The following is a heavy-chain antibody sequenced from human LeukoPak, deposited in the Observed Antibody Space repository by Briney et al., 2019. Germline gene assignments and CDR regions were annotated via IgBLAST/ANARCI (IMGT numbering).Heavy chain of an antibody. V-gene: IGHV4-59*11. J-gene: IGHJ4*01. D-gene: IGHD3-16*01. CDR1: GGSLSSHY. Sequence: SETLSLTCTVSGGSLSSHYWSWIRQPPGKGLEWIGYISDTGNTNSSPSLQRRVVISVDTSKNQFSLILRSVTAADTAVYYCARIGHPFSDPFDYWGQEPWSPSPQ. CDR3: ARIGHPFSDPFDY. CDR2: ISDTGNT.